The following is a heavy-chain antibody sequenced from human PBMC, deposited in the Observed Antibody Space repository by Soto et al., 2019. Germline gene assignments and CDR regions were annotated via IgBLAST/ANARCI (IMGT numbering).Heavy chain of an antibody. CDR2: IDWDDDK. D-gene: IGHD6-13*01. CDR1: GFSLSTSGMC. Sequence: SGPTLVNPTQPLTLTCTFSGFSLSTSGMCVSWIRQPPGKALEWLARIDWDDDKYYSTSLKTRLTISKDTSKNQVVLTMTNMDPVDTATYYCARTLIAAAGYAYYYYGMDVWGQGTTVTVSS. J-gene: IGHJ6*02. V-gene: IGHV2-70*11. CDR3: ARTLIAAAGYAYYYYGMDV.